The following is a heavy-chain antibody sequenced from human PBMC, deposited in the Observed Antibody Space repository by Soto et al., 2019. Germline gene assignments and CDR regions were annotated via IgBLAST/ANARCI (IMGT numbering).Heavy chain of an antibody. D-gene: IGHD3-10*01. CDR3: ALMVRGVIINFDY. CDR1: GYTFTGYY. V-gene: IGHV1-3*01. Sequence: GASVKVSCKASGYTFTGYYMHWVRQAPGQRLEWMGWINAGNGNTKYSQKFQGRVTITRDTSASTAYMELSSLRSEDTAVYYCALMVRGVIINFDYWGQGTLVTVSS. J-gene: IGHJ4*02. CDR2: INAGNGNT.